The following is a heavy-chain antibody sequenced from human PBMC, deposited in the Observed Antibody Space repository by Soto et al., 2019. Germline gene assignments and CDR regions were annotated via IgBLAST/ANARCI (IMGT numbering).Heavy chain of an antibody. CDR3: EIDRYSYGQYYFHY. CDR2: ISYDGSNK. Sequence: PGWSLRLSCAASGFTFSSYAMHWVRHAPGKGLEWVAVISYDGSNKYYADSVKGRFTISRDNSKNTLYLQMNSLRAEDTAVYYSEIDRYSYGQYYFHYWGQGTLVTVSA. J-gene: IGHJ4*02. V-gene: IGHV3-30-3*01. CDR1: GFTFSSYA. D-gene: IGHD5-18*01.